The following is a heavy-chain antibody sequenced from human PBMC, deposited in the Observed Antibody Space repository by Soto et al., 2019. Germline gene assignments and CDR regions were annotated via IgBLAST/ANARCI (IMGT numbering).Heavy chain of an antibody. Sequence: QVQLVQSGAEVKKPGASVKVSCKASGYTFTSYGISWVRQAPGQGLEWMGWISAYNGNTNYAQKLEGRVTMTTDTSRSTADMELRSLRSDDKAVYYCARDSAVGLLEYWGQGTLVTVSS. CDR1: GYTFTSYG. V-gene: IGHV1-18*01. CDR3: ARDSAVGLLEY. CDR2: ISAYNGNT. J-gene: IGHJ4*02. D-gene: IGHD3-10*01.